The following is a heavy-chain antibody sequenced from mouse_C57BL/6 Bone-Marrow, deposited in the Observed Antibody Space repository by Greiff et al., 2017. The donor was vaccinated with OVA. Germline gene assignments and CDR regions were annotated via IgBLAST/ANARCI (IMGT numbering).Heavy chain of an antibody. J-gene: IGHJ4*01. CDR2: IDPETGGN. CDR1: GYTFTDYE. V-gene: IGHV1-15*01. D-gene: IGHD2-5*01. CDR3: TRGYSNDYAMDY. Sequence: VKLQESGAELVRPGASVTLSCKASGYTFTDYEMHWVKQTPVHGLEWIGAIDPETGGNAYNQKFKGKAILTADKSSSTAYMELRSLTSEDSAVYYCTRGYSNDYAMDYWGQGTSVTVSS.